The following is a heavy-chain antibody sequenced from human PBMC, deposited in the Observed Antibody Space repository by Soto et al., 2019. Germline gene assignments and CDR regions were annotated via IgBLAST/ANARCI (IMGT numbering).Heavy chain of an antibody. Sequence: QVQLVESGGGVVQPEKSLRLSCAASGFTFTNYGMHWVRQAPGKGLEWVAGIWFDGSNQNYADSVKGRFTISRDNSNSTLYLQMNSLRDEDTAVYYCVRDYTYGSGARSSHSWFDPWGQGTLVSVSS. J-gene: IGHJ5*02. CDR2: IWFDGSNQ. V-gene: IGHV3-33*01. CDR1: GFTFTNYG. D-gene: IGHD3-10*01. CDR3: VRDYTYGSGARSSHSWFDP.